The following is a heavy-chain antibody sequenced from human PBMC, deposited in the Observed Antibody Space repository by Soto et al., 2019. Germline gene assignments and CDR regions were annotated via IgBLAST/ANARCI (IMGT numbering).Heavy chain of an antibody. Sequence: EVQLLESGGGLVQPGGSLRLSCAASGFTFSSYAMSWVRQAPGKGLEWVSAISGSGGSTYYADSVKGRFTISRDNSKNTLYLQINSLRAEDTAVYYCAKDDSQQLAFDYWGQGTLVTVSS. CDR3: AKDDSQQLAFDY. J-gene: IGHJ4*02. CDR1: GFTFSSYA. D-gene: IGHD6-13*01. CDR2: ISGSGGST. V-gene: IGHV3-23*01.